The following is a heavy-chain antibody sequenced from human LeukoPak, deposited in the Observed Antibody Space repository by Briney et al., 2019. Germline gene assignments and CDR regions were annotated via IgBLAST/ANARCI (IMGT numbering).Heavy chain of an antibody. J-gene: IGHJ4*02. CDR1: GFTFNNYC. CDR3: ARDLFFGQDVLDS. D-gene: IGHD3-3*01. Sequence: GGSLRLSCAVSGFTFNNYCMSWVRQAPGKGLEWVSNIKQDGSEKYYVDSVKGRFTISRDNAKNSVYLQTNSLRDEDTAIYYCARDLFFGQDVLDSWGQGALVTVSS. CDR2: IKQDGSEK. V-gene: IGHV3-7*01.